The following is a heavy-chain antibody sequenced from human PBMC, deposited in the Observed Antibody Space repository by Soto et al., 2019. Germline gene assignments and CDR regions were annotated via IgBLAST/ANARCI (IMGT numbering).Heavy chain of an antibody. D-gene: IGHD3-16*01. Sequence: QVQLVQSGAEVKKPGSSVKVSCKASGGTFSSYAISWVRQAPGQGLEWMGGIIPIFGTANYAQKFQGRVTITADESTSTAYMELSSLRSEDTAVYYCARDMSIMITFGGVNLGYYGMDVWGQGTTVTVSS. J-gene: IGHJ6*02. CDR1: GGTFSSYA. CDR3: ARDMSIMITFGGVNLGYYGMDV. CDR2: IIPIFGTA. V-gene: IGHV1-69*01.